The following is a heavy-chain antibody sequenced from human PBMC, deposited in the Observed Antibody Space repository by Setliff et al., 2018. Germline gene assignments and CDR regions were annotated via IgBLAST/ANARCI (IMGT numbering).Heavy chain of an antibody. V-gene: IGHV3-7*01. CDR1: GFAISSCW. D-gene: IGHD1-26*01. J-gene: IGHJ4*02. Sequence: GGSLRLSCVASGFAISSCWMSWVRQAPGKGLEWVANVNPDGSNKYYADSVKGRFTISRDNSKNTLYLQMNSLRAEDTAVYYCARDPSPLGATTRFDYWGQGTLVTVSS. CDR3: ARDPSPLGATTRFDY. CDR2: VNPDGSNK.